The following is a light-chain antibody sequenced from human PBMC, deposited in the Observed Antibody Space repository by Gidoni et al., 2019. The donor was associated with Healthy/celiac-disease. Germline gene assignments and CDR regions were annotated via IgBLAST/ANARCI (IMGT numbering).Light chain of an antibody. CDR2: GAS. CDR1: QRVSSN. J-gene: IGKJ1*01. CDR3: QQYNNWPRT. Sequence: EIVMTQSPATLSVSPGERATLSCRASQRVSSNLAWYQQKPGQAPRLLISGASTRATGSPARLSGSGSGTEFTLTISSLQSEDFAVYYCQQYNNWPRTFGQGTKVEIK. V-gene: IGKV3-15*01.